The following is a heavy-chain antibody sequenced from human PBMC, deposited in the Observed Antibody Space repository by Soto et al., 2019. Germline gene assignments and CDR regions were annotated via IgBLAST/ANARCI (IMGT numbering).Heavy chain of an antibody. CDR1: GIPVSSNY. CDR2: IGNDESNT. J-gene: IGHJ3*02. V-gene: IGHV3-74*01. Sequence: GGSLRLSCVASGIPVSSNYMTWVRQAPGKGLVWVAVIGNDESNTNYADSVKGRFTISRDNVKNTLYLQMNSLRAEGTAIYYCARSLGSKNAFDIWGPGTKVTVSS. D-gene: IGHD3-16*01. CDR3: ARSLGSKNAFDI.